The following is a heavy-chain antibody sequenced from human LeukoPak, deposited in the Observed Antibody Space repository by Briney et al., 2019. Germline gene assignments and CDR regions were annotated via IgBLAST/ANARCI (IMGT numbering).Heavy chain of an antibody. J-gene: IGHJ3*02. D-gene: IGHD4-17*01. V-gene: IGHV5-51*01. CDR2: SYPGDSDT. Sequence: GESRQISGEGSGSSFTSYWIGGGRQVRGKGREWMGISYPGDSDTRYSPSFQGQVTISADKSISTAYLQWSSLKASDTAMYYCARSRRYMTTVTYGAFDIWGQGTMVTVSS. CDR3: ARSRRYMTTVTYGAFDI. CDR1: GSSFTSYW.